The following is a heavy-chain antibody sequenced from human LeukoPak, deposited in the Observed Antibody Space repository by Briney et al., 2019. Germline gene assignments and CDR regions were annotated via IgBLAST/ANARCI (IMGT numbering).Heavy chain of an antibody. CDR1: GFTFSSYW. V-gene: IGHV3-7*01. D-gene: IGHD6-13*01. CDR3: AREGIAAAGTFDY. CDR2: IKQDGSEK. J-gene: IGHJ4*02. Sequence: GGSLRLSCAASGFTFSSYWMSWVRQAPGKELEWVANIKQDGSEKYYVDSVKGRFTISRDNAKNSLYLQMNSLRAEDTAVYYCAREGIAAAGTFDYWGQGTLVTVSS.